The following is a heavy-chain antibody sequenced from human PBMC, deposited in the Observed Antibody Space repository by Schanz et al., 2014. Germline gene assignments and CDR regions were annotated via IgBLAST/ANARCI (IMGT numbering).Heavy chain of an antibody. CDR1: GFTFTNYA. D-gene: IGHD3-10*01. V-gene: IGHV3-9*01. Sequence: DVQVLESGGGLVQPGGSLRLSCAASGFTFTNYAMSWVRQAPGKGLEWVSNIPWNGAAIGYAGSVRGRFTISRDSAKNSLYRQMNSLTPEDTAMYYCAEGSRAGSKVMDVWGKGTTVTVSS. CDR3: AEGSRAGSKVMDV. CDR2: IPWNGAAI. J-gene: IGHJ6*03.